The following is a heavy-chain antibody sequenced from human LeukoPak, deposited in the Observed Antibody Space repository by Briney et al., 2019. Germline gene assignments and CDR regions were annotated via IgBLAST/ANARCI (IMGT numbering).Heavy chain of an antibody. CDR1: GFSFISYG. D-gene: IGHD4-17*01. CDR3: AKRPSDYGDCVSYFDY. Sequence: GGSLRLSCAASGFSFISYGMHWVRQAPGKGLEWVGVISDDGRRKDYADSVKGRFTISRDNSKDTLYLQMNSLRAEDTAVYYCAKRPSDYGDCVSYFDYWGQGTLVTVSS. CDR2: ISDDGRRK. J-gene: IGHJ4*02. V-gene: IGHV3-30*18.